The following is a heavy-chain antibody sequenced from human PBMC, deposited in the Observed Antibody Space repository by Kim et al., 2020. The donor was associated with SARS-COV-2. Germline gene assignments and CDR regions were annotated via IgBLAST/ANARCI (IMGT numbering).Heavy chain of an antibody. CDR2: IYTSGST. CDR3: ARDGLSSSWSFVDY. V-gene: IGHV4-4*07. CDR1: GGSISSYY. Sequence: SETLSLTCTVSGGSISSYYWSWIRQPAGKGLEWIGRIYTSGSTNYNPSLKSRVTMSVDTSKNQFSLKLSSVTAADTAVYYCARDGLSSSWSFVDYWGQGTLVTVSS. D-gene: IGHD6-13*01. J-gene: IGHJ4*02.